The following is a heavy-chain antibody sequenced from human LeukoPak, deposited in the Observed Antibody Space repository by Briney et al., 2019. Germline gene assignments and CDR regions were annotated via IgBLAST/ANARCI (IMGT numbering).Heavy chain of an antibody. D-gene: IGHD4-11*01. J-gene: IGHJ4*02. CDR3: GKDSRPSVTTFRSRWTDY. CDR1: GGPINNYY. CDR2: ISGSSMST. Sequence: ETLSLTCTVSGGPINNYYWSWIRQPPGKGLEWISVISGSSMSTYYADSVKGRFTVSRDNSKNTVYLQMSSLRVEDSAIYYCGKDSRPSVTTFRSRWTDYWGQGILVTVSS. V-gene: IGHV3-23*01.